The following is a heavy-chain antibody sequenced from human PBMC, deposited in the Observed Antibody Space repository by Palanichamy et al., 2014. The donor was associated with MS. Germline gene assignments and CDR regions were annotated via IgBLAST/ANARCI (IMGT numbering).Heavy chain of an antibody. J-gene: IGHJ4*02. D-gene: IGHD2-2*01. CDR1: GFSFRNYA. Sequence: EVQLLESGGGLFQPGGSLRLSCAAAGFSFRNYAMSWVRQAPGKGLEWVSAISGDGVSTYYATSVKGQFTIYRENSNNTLYLQMNSVRADDTAVYYCVKDAPMPFDYWGQGTLVTVSS. CDR2: ISGDGVST. CDR3: VKDAPMPFDY. V-gene: IGHV3-23*01.